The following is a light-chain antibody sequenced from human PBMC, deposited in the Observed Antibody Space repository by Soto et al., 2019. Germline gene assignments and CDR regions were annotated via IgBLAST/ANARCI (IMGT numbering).Light chain of an antibody. Sequence: EIVLTQSPGTLSLSPGDTATLSCRASESVTNYLAGYQQKPGQAPRLLIYAASTRATGIPDRFSGSGSDTDFTLTISRLETEDFAVYHCQQYHRSPRTFGQGTKVEVK. CDR2: AAS. V-gene: IGKV3-20*01. J-gene: IGKJ1*01. CDR3: QQYHRSPRT. CDR1: ESVTNY.